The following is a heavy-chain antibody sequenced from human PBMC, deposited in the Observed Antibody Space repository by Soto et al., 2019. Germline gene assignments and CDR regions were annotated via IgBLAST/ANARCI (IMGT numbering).Heavy chain of an antibody. CDR2: IGPSGNI. V-gene: IGHV3-21*04. CDR3: ANLLPPYYDSSGSPDDAFDI. Sequence: EVQLVESGGGLVRPGGSLRLSCAASGFSLSSYGMNWVRQAPGKRLEWVSSIGPSGNIYHADSVKGRLTISRDNSKNTLYLQMNSLRAEDTAVYYCANLLPPYYDSSGSPDDAFDIWGQGTMVTVSS. CDR1: GFSLSSYG. D-gene: IGHD3-22*01. J-gene: IGHJ3*02.